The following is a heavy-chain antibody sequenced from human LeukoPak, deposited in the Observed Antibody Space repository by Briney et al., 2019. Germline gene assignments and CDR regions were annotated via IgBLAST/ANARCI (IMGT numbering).Heavy chain of an antibody. CDR1: GFTFSSYA. CDR3: AKDKAGPRSDY. Sequence: RPGGSLRPSCAASGFTFSSYAMSWVRQAPGKGLEWVSAISGSGGSTYYADSVKGRFTISRDNSKNTLYLQMNSLRAEDTAVCYCAKDKAGPRSDYWGQGTLVTVSS. CDR2: ISGSGGST. V-gene: IGHV3-23*01. D-gene: IGHD6-13*01. J-gene: IGHJ4*02.